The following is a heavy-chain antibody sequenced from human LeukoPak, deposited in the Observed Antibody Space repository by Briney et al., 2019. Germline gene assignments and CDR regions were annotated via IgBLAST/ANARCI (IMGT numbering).Heavy chain of an antibody. Sequence: GGSLRLSCAASGFTFSSYSMNWVRQAPGKGLEWVSYISSSSSTIYYADSVKGRFTISRDNAKNSLYLQMNSLRAEDTAVYYCARKGPVIYDYWGQGTLVTVSS. CDR3: ARKGPVIYDY. D-gene: IGHD3-16*02. V-gene: IGHV3-48*01. J-gene: IGHJ4*02. CDR1: GFTFSSYS. CDR2: ISSSSSTI.